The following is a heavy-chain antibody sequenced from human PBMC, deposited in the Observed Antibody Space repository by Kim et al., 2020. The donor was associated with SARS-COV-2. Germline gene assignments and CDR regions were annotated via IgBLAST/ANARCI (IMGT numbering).Heavy chain of an antibody. J-gene: IGHJ6*02. D-gene: IGHD5-12*01. V-gene: IGHV3-21*01. CDR2: ISSSSSYI. CDR1: GFTFSSYS. Sequence: GGSLRLSCVASGFTFSSYSMNWVRQAPGKGLEWVSSISSSSSYIYYADSVKGRFTISRDNAKNSLYLQMNSLRAEDTAVYYCARWDSGYELRYYYGMDVWGQGTTCSVSS. CDR3: ARWDSGYELRYYYGMDV.